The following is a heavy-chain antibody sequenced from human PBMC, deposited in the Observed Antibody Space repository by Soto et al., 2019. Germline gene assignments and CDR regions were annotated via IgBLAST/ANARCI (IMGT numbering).Heavy chain of an antibody. CDR1: GGSISGHY. Sequence: QVQLQESGPGLVKPSETLSLSCSVSGGSISGHYWSWVRQTPGKGLEWIGYMYYSWSTNYNPSLKMRVTSSVDTSKNHCSLRLTSVTAADTAVYYCARGPYYDLIWNYYYRDVWGKGTTVTVSS. CDR3: ARGPYYDLIWNYYYRDV. CDR2: MYYSWST. D-gene: IGHD3-16*01. J-gene: IGHJ6*03. V-gene: IGHV4-59*08.